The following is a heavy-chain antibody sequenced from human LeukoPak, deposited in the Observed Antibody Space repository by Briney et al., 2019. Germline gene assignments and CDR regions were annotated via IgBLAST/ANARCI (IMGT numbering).Heavy chain of an antibody. Sequence: PGGSLRLSCTASGFIFSDYWMSWVRQAPGKGLEWVANIKQDGSEKHYVDSVKDRFTISRDNAKSSLYLQMNSLRAEDTAVCYCAKSALQDRSTWCEHYDCWGPGTLVTVSS. D-gene: IGHD4/OR15-4a*01. J-gene: IGHJ4*02. V-gene: IGHV3-7*01. CDR1: GFIFSDYW. CDR3: AKSALQDRSTWCEHYDC. CDR2: IKQDGSEK.